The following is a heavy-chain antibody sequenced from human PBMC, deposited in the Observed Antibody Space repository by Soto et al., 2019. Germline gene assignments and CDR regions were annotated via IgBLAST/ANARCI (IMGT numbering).Heavy chain of an antibody. CDR2: INHSGST. CDR1: GGSFSGYY. J-gene: IGHJ5*02. V-gene: IGHV4-34*01. D-gene: IGHD3-16*01. Sequence: QVQLQQWGAGLLRPSETLSLTCAVYGGSFSGYYWSWIRQPPGKGLEWIGEINHSGSTNYSPSLKSRVTISVDTSKNQFSLKLSSVTAADAAVYYCAKKGQDVSSNWFAPWGQGTLVTVSS. CDR3: AKKGQDVSSNWFAP.